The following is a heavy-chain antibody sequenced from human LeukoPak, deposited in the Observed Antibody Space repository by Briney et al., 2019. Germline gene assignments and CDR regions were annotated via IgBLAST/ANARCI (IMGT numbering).Heavy chain of an antibody. J-gene: IGHJ6*02. CDR1: GFTFSSYD. V-gene: IGHV3-13*01. D-gene: IGHD3-10*01. CDR2: IGTAGDT. CDR3: AREFHMVRGVIRYYYGMDV. Sequence: GGSLRLSCAASGFTFSSYDMHWVRQATGKGLEWVSAIGTAGDTYYPGSVKGRFTISRENAKNSLYLQMNSLRAGDTAVYYCAREFHMVRGVIRYYYGMDVWGQGTTVTVSS.